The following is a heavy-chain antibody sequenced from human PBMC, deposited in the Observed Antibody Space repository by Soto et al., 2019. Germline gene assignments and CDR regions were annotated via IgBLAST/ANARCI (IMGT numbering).Heavy chain of an antibody. CDR1: GFNFKSYA. Sequence: QVQLVESGGGVVQPGRSLGLSCGASGFNFKSYAMHWVRQAPGKGLEWVGVISYDGSDKYYADSVKGRFTISRDNSKNTLYLQMISLRGEDTAVYYCARDHFQYSYGPGNSGGQGTLVTVSS. CDR2: ISYDGSDK. V-gene: IGHV3-30-3*01. D-gene: IGHD5-18*01. CDR3: ARDHFQYSYGPGNS. J-gene: IGHJ5*01.